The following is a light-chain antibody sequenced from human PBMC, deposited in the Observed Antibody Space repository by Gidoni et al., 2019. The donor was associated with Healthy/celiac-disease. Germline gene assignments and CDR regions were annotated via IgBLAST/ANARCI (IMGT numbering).Light chain of an antibody. CDR3: QQYGSSPPP. V-gene: IGKV3-20*01. Sequence: EIVLTPSPGTLSLSPGERATLSCRASQSVRSSYLAWYQQKPGQAPRLLIYGASSRATGIPVRFSGSGTGTDFTLTISRLGPEDFAVDYCQQYGSSPPPFGQGTKVEIK. J-gene: IGKJ1*01. CDR1: QSVRSSY. CDR2: GAS.